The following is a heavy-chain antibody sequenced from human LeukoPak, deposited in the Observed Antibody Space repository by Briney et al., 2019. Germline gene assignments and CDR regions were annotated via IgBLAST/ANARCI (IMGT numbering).Heavy chain of an antibody. Sequence: GGSLRLSCAASGFTFDDYAMHWVRQAPGKGLEWVSGISWNSGSIGYADSVKGRFTISRDNAKNSLYLQMNSLRAEDTALYYCAKDRRPRLSGYSDYWGQGTLVTVSS. CDR2: ISWNSGSI. D-gene: IGHD3-10*01. V-gene: IGHV3-9*01. CDR1: GFTFDDYA. CDR3: AKDRRPRLSGYSDY. J-gene: IGHJ4*02.